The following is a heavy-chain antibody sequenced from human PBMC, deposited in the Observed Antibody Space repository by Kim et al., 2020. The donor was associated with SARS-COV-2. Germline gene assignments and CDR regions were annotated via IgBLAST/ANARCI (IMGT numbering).Heavy chain of an antibody. Sequence: KHYADSAKGRFTSARDDSKNTLYLQMNNLRPEDTAVYYCAKVVGGSYDDYWGQGTLVSVSS. CDR3: AKVVGGSYDDY. D-gene: IGHD1-26*01. J-gene: IGHJ4*02. CDR2: K. V-gene: IGHV3-30*02.